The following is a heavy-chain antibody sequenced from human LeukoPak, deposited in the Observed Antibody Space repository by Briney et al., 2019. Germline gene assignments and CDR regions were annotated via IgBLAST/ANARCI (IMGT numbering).Heavy chain of an antibody. D-gene: IGHD3-10*02. CDR1: GFSFSSYT. CDR2: MKEDGSDI. Sequence: GGSLRLSCVASGFSFSSYTMSWVRQAPGKGLEWVAKMKEDGSDIHYVDSVKGRFTICRDNAKNSLCLQMSSLRAEDTAVYYCARDYVTMAPDYGGLGTLVTVSS. V-gene: IGHV3-7*01. J-gene: IGHJ4*02. CDR3: ARDYVTMAPDY.